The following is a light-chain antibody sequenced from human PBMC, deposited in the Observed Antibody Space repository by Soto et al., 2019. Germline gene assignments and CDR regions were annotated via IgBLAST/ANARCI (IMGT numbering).Light chain of an antibody. Sequence: QSVLTQPPSASGTPGQRVTISCSGSTSNIGSNTVSWYQQLPRMAPKLLIYSNNQRPSGVPDRFSGSKSGTSASLAISGPQSEDEADYYCAAWDDSLDGVVFGGGTKVTVL. J-gene: IGLJ2*01. CDR3: AAWDDSLDGVV. CDR2: SNN. V-gene: IGLV1-44*01. CDR1: TSNIGSNT.